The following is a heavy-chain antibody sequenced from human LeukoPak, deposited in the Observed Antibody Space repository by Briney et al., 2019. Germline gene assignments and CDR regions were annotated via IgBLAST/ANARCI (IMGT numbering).Heavy chain of an antibody. D-gene: IGHD1-7*01. CDR2: IYPGDSDT. Sequence: GESLKISCKGSGYSFTSYWIGWVRQMPGKGLEWMGIIYPGDSDTRYSPSFQGQVTISADKSISTAYLQWSSLKASDTAMYYCARPSVVHPGELELLSYFDYWGQGTLVTVSS. J-gene: IGHJ4*02. CDR1: GYSFTSYW. V-gene: IGHV5-51*01. CDR3: ARPSVVHPGELELLSYFDY.